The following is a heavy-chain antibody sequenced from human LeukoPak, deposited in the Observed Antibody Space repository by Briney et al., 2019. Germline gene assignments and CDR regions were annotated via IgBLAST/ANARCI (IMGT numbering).Heavy chain of an antibody. V-gene: IGHV3-66*01. CDR1: GFTVSSNY. CDR2: IYSGGST. D-gene: IGHD6-13*01. J-gene: IGHJ6*03. Sequence: GGSLRLSCAASGFTVSSNYMSWVRQAPGKGLEWVSVIYSGGSTYYADSVKGRFTISRDNSKNTLYLQMNSLRAEDTAVYYCARVSSSSWYVPPARFYYYYYYMDVWGKGTTVTISS. CDR3: ARVSSSSWYVPPARFYYYYYYMDV.